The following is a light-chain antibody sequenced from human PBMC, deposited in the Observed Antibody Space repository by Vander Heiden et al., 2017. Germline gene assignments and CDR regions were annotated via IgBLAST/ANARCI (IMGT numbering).Light chain of an antibody. J-gene: IGLJ3*02. Sequence: VTISCSGSSSNIGSNTVNWYQQLPGTAPKLLIYSNNQRPSGVPDRLSGSKSGTSASLAISGLQSEDEADYYCAAWDDSLNGWVFGGGTKLTVL. CDR1: SSNIGSNT. V-gene: IGLV1-44*01. CDR2: SNN. CDR3: AAWDDSLNGWV.